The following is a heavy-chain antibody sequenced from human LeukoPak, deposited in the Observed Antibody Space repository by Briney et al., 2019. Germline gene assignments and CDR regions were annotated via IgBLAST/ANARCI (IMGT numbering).Heavy chain of an antibody. CDR3: GRGEYGSGSYHIDY. D-gene: IGHD3-10*01. J-gene: IGHJ4*02. CDR1: GFTFSSYS. V-gene: IGHV3-21*01. CDR2: ISSSSSYI. Sequence: GGSLRLSCAASGFTFSSYSMNWVRQAPGKGLEWVSFISSSSSYIYYADSVKGRFTISRDNAKNSLYLQKNSLRAEDTAVYYCGRGEYGSGSYHIDYWGQGTLVTVSS.